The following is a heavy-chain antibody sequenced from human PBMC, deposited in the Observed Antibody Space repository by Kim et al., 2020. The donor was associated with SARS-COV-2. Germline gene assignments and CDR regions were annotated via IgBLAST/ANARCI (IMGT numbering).Heavy chain of an antibody. D-gene: IGHD3-22*01. Sequence: SETLSLTCTVSGGSISSYYWSWIRQPPGKGLEWIGYIYNSGSTNYNPSLKSRVTIPVDTSKNQFSLKLSSATAADTAVYYCARRGLYYYDSSAYRNGAFDIWGQGTMVTVSS. CDR2: IYNSGST. CDR3: ARRGLYYYDSSAYRNGAFDI. V-gene: IGHV4-59*08. CDR1: GGSISSYY. J-gene: IGHJ3*02.